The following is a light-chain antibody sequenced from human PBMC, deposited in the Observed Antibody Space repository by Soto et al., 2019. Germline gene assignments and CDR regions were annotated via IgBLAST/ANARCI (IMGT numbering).Light chain of an antibody. V-gene: IGKV1-5*03. Sequence: DIQMTQSPSTLSASVGDRVTITCRASQSISPWLAWYQQIPGEAPKLLIYKASSLESWVPSRFSGSGSGTEFTLTISSLQPDEVATYYCQQYATYWTFGQGTKVEIK. CDR3: QQYATYWT. CDR1: QSISPW. CDR2: KAS. J-gene: IGKJ1*01.